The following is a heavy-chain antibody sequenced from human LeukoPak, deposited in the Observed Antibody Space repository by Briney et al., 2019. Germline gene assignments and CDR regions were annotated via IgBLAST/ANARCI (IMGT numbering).Heavy chain of an antibody. Sequence: PGRSLRLSCAASGFTFDDYAMHWVRQAPGKGLEWVSGISWNSGSIGYADSVKGRFTISRDNAKNSLYLQMNSLRAEDTAVYYCAREAGDYQSKFDYWGQGTLVTVSS. J-gene: IGHJ4*02. CDR3: AREAGDYQSKFDY. CDR1: GFTFDDYA. D-gene: IGHD4-17*01. V-gene: IGHV3-9*01. CDR2: ISWNSGSI.